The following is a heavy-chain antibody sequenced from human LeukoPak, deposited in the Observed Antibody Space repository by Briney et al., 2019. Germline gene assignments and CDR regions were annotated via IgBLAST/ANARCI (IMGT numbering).Heavy chain of an antibody. V-gene: IGHV3-48*03. J-gene: IGHJ4*02. CDR2: ISSSGSTI. Sequence: GGSLRLFCAASGFTFSSYEMNWVRQAPGKGLEWVSYISSSGSTIYYADSVKGRFTISRDNAKNSLYLQMNSLRAEDTAVYYCAKDPSLYGALDYWGQGTLVTVSS. CDR3: AKDPSLYGALDY. CDR1: GFTFSSYE. D-gene: IGHD2-2*02.